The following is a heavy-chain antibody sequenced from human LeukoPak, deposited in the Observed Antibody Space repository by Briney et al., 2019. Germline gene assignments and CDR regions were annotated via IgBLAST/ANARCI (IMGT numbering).Heavy chain of an antibody. D-gene: IGHD2-15*01. CDR2: ISGSGGST. CDR3: AKPAYCSGGSCYSIGYFDY. V-gene: IGHV3-23*01. Sequence: PGGSLRLSCAASGFTFSSYAMSWVRQAPGKGLEWVSGISGSGGSTYYAASVKGRFTISRDNSKNTLYLQMNSLRAEDTAVYYCAKPAYCSGGSCYSIGYFDYWGQGTLVTVSS. CDR1: GFTFSSYA. J-gene: IGHJ4*02.